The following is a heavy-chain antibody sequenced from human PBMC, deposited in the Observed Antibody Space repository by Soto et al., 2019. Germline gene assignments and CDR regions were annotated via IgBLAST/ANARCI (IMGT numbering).Heavy chain of an antibody. V-gene: IGHV3-30*18. D-gene: IGHD6-6*01. Sequence: QVQLVESGGGVVQPGRSLGLSCAASGFTFSSYGMHWVRQAPGKGLEWVAVISYDGSNKYYADSVKGRFTISRDNSQKTMYLQMNSLRAEDTAVYYCGKGASYSSSARFEYWGQGTLVTVSS. CDR2: ISYDGSNK. J-gene: IGHJ4*02. CDR1: GFTFSSYG. CDR3: GKGASYSSSARFEY.